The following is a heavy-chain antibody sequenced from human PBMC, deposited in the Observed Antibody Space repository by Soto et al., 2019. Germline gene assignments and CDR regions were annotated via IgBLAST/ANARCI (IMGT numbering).Heavy chain of an antibody. J-gene: IGHJ5*02. CDR3: AREPYCSSTSCRLNWFDP. V-gene: IGHV4-34*01. Sequence: QVQLQQWGAGLLKPSETLSLTCAVYGGSFSGYYWSWIRQPPGKGLEWIGEINHSGSTNYNPSLKNRVTISVDTSKNQFSLKLSSVTAADTAVYYCAREPYCSSTSCRLNWFDPWGQGTLVTVSS. CDR1: GGSFSGYY. D-gene: IGHD2-2*01. CDR2: INHSGST.